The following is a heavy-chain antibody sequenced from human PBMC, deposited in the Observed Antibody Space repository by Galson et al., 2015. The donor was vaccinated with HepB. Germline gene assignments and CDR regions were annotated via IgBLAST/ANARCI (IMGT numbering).Heavy chain of an antibody. D-gene: IGHD6-13*01. V-gene: IGHV1-69*13. CDR1: GGTFSSYA. CDR3: ARDSGDSFEPNRYSSSWGPRWFDP. J-gene: IGHJ5*02. CDR2: IIPIFGTA. Sequence: SVKVSCKASGGTFSSYAISWVRQAPGQGLEWMGGIIPIFGTANYAQKFQGRVTITADESTSTAYMELSSLRSEDTAVYYCARDSGDSFEPNRYSSSWGPRWFDPWGQGTLVTVSS.